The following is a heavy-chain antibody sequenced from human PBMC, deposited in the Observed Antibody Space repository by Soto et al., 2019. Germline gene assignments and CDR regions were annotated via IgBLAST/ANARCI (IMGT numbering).Heavy chain of an antibody. CDR1: GFTFSSYA. J-gene: IGHJ6*02. CDR2: ISYDGSNK. V-gene: IGHV3-30-3*01. CDR3: VQDWTGNSCPCMVV. D-gene: IGHD6-13*01. Sequence: GGSLRLSCAASGFTFSSYAMHWVRQAPGKGLEWVAVISYDGSNKYYADSVKGRFTISRDNSKNTLYLQMNSLGAEDTAVYFCVQDWTGNSCPCMVVWGQGTTVTVSS.